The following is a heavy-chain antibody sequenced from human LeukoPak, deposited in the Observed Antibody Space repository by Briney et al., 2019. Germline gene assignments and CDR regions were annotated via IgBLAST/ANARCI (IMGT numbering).Heavy chain of an antibody. J-gene: IGHJ4*02. D-gene: IGHD3-16*01. Sequence: MPSETLSLTCAVYGVSFSGYYWSWIRQPPGKGLEWIGEINHSGSTNYNPSLKSRVTISVDTSKNQFSLKLSSVTAADTAVYYCARGQYYDYVWGSYNKYYFDYWGQGTLVTVSS. CDR1: GVSFSGYY. CDR3: ARGQYYDYVWGSYNKYYFDY. CDR2: INHSGST. V-gene: IGHV4-34*01.